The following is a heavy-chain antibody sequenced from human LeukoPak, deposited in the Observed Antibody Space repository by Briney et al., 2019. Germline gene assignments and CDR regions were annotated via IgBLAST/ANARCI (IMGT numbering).Heavy chain of an antibody. Sequence: VGSLRLSCAASGFTFTDYSMTWVRQAPGKGLEWVSSISTVSTYKFYSDSVKGRFTISRDNAKNILYLQMSSLSAEDTAVYYCARDGSGFYLYYYMDVWGRGTPVTVSS. CDR2: ISTVSTYK. V-gene: IGHV3-21*01. CDR3: ARDGSGFYLYYYMDV. D-gene: IGHD6-25*01. J-gene: IGHJ6*03. CDR1: GFTFTDYS.